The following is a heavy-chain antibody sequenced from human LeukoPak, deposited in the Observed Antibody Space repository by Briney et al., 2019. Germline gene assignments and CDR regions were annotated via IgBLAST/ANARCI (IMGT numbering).Heavy chain of an antibody. CDR3: AKGRSGVVVGALNY. CDR1: GFTFSSYA. Sequence: PGASLRLSCAASGFTFSSYAMSWVRQAPGKGLEWVSAISGSGDSTYYADSVKGRFAISRDNSKNTLYLQMNSLRADDTAVYYCAKGRSGVVVGALNYWGQGTPVTVSS. D-gene: IGHD2-15*01. V-gene: IGHV3-23*01. J-gene: IGHJ4*02. CDR2: ISGSGDST.